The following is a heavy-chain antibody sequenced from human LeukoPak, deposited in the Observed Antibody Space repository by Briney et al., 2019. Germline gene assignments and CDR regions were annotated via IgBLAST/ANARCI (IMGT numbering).Heavy chain of an antibody. CDR2: IYHGGST. CDR3: AGHDWWELLLAFDAFDI. CDR1: GHSISSGYY. V-gene: IGHV4-38-2*01. Sequence: PSETLSLTCAVSGHSISSGYYWGWIRQPPGKGLEWIGSIYHGGSTYYNPSLKSRVTISVDTSKNQFSLKLSSVTAADTAVYYCAGHDWWELLLAFDAFDIWGQGTMVTVSS. J-gene: IGHJ3*02. D-gene: IGHD1-26*01.